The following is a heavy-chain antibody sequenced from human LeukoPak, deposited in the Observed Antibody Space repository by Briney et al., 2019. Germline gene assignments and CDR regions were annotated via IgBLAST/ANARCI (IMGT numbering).Heavy chain of an antibody. Sequence: SETLSLTCTVSGGSISSSDHYWSWIRQPPGKGLEWIGYIYYSGSTNYNPSLKSRVTISVDTSKNQFSLKLSSVTAADTAVYYCARAYSYSSSWYSLPGLGDYWGQGTLVTVSS. V-gene: IGHV4-61*08. CDR3: ARAYSYSSSWYSLPGLGDY. J-gene: IGHJ4*02. CDR1: GGSISSSDHY. D-gene: IGHD6-13*01. CDR2: IYYSGST.